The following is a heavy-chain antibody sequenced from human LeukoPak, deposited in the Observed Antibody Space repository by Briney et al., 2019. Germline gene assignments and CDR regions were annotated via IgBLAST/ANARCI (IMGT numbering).Heavy chain of an antibody. V-gene: IGHV4-59*01. CDR1: DGSNSSDY. CDR2: IYYSGST. CDR3: ARHDDGDPYFDY. J-gene: IGHJ4*02. D-gene: IGHD4-17*01. Sequence: SETLSLTSTVSDGSNSSDYWSWIRQPPGEGLEWIGYIYYSGSTNYNPSLKSRVTISVDTSKNQFSLELSSVTAADTAMYYCARHDDGDPYFDYWGQGTLVTVSS.